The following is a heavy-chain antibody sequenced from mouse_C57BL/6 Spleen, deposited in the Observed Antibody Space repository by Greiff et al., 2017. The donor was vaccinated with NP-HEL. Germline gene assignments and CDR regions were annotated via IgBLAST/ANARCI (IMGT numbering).Heavy chain of an antibody. D-gene: IGHD1-1*01. CDR3: ARGSTVVAPHFDY. V-gene: IGHV1-63*01. CDR1: GYTFTNYW. J-gene: IGHJ2*01. CDR2: IYPGGGYT. Sequence: QVHVKQSGAELVRPGTSVKMSCKASGYTFTNYWIGWAKQRPGHGLEWIGDIYPGGGYTNYNEKFKGKATLTADKSSSTAYMQFSSLTSEDSAIYYCARGSTVVAPHFDYWGQGTTLTVSS.